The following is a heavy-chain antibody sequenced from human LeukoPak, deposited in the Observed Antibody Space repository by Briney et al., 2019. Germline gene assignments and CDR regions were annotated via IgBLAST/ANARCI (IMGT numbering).Heavy chain of an antibody. CDR2: IKQDGSEK. V-gene: IGHV3-7*01. CDR3: ARAKGQGSSWFADYYYYGMDV. CDR1: GFTFSSYS. J-gene: IGHJ6*02. Sequence: GGSLRLSCAASGFTFSSYSMNWVRQAPGKGLEWVANIKQDGSEKYYVDSVKGRFTISRDNAKNSLYLQMNSLRAEDTAVYYCARAKGQGSSWFADYYYYGMDVWGQGTTVTVSS. D-gene: IGHD6-13*01.